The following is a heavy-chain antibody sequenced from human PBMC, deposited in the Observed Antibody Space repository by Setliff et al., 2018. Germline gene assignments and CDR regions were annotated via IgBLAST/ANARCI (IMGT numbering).Heavy chain of an antibody. V-gene: IGHV4-59*01. CDR3: ARVSMYYNFWSGYYGERGEYFDY. J-gene: IGHJ4*02. CDR1: GGSISSYY. D-gene: IGHD3-3*01. CDR2: IYYSGST. Sequence: SETLSLTCTVSGGSISSYYWSWIRQPPGKGLGWIGYIYYSGSTNYNPSLKSRVTISVDTSKNQFSLKLSSVTAADTAVYFCARVSMYYNFWSGYYGERGEYFDYWGQGTLVTVSS.